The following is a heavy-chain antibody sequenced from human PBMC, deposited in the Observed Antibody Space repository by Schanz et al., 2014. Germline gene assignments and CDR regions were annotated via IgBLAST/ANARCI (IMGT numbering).Heavy chain of an antibody. CDR1: GYTFTSYG. D-gene: IGHD3-10*02. CDR3: ARDQSPDTNASYVRYFDY. V-gene: IGHV1-18*01. Sequence: QVQLVQSGAEVKKPGASVKVSCKASGYTFTSYGISWVRQAPGQGLEWMGWISPYNGNTNYAQKLQGRVTMTADTSTSTDYMDLRSLRSDDTAVYYCARDQSPDTNASYVRYFDYWGQGSLVTVSS. J-gene: IGHJ4*02. CDR2: ISPYNGNT.